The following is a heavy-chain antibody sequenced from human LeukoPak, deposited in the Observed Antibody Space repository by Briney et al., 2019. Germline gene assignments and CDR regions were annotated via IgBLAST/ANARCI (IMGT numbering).Heavy chain of an antibody. V-gene: IGHV4-38-2*02. CDR1: GYSISSGYY. CDR3: ARDRTWDFDY. D-gene: IGHD7-27*01. Sequence: SSETLSLTCTVSGYSISSGYYWGWIRQPPGKGLEWIGSIYHSGSTYYNPSLKSRVTISVDTSKNQFSLKLSSVTAADTAVYYCARDRTWDFDYWGQGTLVTVSS. J-gene: IGHJ4*02. CDR2: IYHSGST.